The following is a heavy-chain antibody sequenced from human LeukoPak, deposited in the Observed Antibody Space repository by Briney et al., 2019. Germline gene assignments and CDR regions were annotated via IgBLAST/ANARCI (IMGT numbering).Heavy chain of an antibody. Sequence: GASVKVSCKASGYTFTTYDINWVRQATGQGLEWMGWMNLKSGYTGYAQEFQGRVTITSDTSTSTVYMELGSLRSDDTAVYYCARVARSIDYWGQGTLVTVSS. CDR1: GYTFTTYD. CDR2: MNLKSGYT. J-gene: IGHJ4*02. CDR3: ARVARSIDY. D-gene: IGHD1-26*01. V-gene: IGHV1-8*03.